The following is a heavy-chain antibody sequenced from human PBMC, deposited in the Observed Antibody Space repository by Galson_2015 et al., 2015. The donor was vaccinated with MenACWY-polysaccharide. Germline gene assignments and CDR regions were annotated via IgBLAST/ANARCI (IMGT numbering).Heavy chain of an antibody. J-gene: IGHJ6*02. CDR2: IGTAGDT. D-gene: IGHD2-2*01. CDR1: GFTFSSYD. V-gene: IGHV3-13*01. CDR3: ARGVVVVPAAIHYGMDV. Sequence: SLRLSCAASGFTFSSYDMHWVRQATGKGLEWVSAIGTAGDTYCPGSVKGRFTISRENAKNSLYLQMNSLRAGDTAVYCCARGVVVVPAAIHYGMDVWGQGTTVTVSS.